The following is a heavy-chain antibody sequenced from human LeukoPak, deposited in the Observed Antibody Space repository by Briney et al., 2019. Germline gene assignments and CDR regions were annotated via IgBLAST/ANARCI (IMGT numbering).Heavy chain of an antibody. CDR1: GFTFSGYS. CDR2: ISIRSDYI. CDR3: ARDMKYYDSGNTKPFDP. J-gene: IGHJ5*02. Sequence: GGSLRLSCAASGFTFSGYSMNWVRQAPGKGLEWVSSISIRSDYIFYADSVKGRFTISIDNAKNSLYLQMTSLRDEDTAVYYCARDMKYYDSGNTKPFDPWGQGTLVTVSS. D-gene: IGHD3-10*01. V-gene: IGHV3-21*01.